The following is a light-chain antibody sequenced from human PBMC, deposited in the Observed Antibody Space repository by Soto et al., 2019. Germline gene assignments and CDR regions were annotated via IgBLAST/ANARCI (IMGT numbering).Light chain of an antibody. CDR2: DAS. CDR1: QSVGSY. CDR3: QQRSNWPPF. Sequence: EIVLTQSPATLSLSPGERATLSCRASQSVGSYLAWYQQKPGQAPRLLIYDASNRATAIPARFSGSGSGTDFTLTISSLEPEDFAVYYCQQRSNWPPFFGQGTRLEIK. J-gene: IGKJ5*01. V-gene: IGKV3-11*01.